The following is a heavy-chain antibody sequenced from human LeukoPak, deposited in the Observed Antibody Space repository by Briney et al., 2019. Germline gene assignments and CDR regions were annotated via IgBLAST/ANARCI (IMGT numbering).Heavy chain of an antibody. CDR2: ISSSGSTI. J-gene: IGHJ6*03. V-gene: IGHV3-11*04. CDR1: GFTFSDYY. Sequence: GGSLRLSCAASGFTFSDYYMSWLRQAPGKGLEWISYISSSGSTIYYADSVKGRFTISRDNAKNSLYLQMNSLRAEDTAVYYCARAFHYYYYMDVWGKGTTVTVSS. CDR3: ARAFHYYYYMDV.